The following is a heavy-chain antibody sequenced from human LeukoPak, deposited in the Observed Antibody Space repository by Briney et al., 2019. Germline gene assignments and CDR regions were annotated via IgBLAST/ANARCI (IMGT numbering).Heavy chain of an antibody. CDR1: GFTFSSYW. J-gene: IGHJ5*02. D-gene: IGHD2-8*01. CDR3: ARDPLPLRYCTNGVCHRPGLS. V-gene: IGHV3-7*01. Sequence: GGSLRLSCAASGFTFSSYWMSWVRQAPGKGLEWVANIKQEGSEKYYVDSVKGRFTISRDNAKNSLYLQMNSLRAEDTAVYYCARDPLPLRYCTNGVCHRPGLSWGQGTLVTVSS. CDR2: IKQEGSEK.